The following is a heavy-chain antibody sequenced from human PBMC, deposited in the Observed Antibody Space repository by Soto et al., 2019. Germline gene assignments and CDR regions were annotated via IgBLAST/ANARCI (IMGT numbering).Heavy chain of an antibody. CDR3: ARGDGIQLGSLAGRYYYHKMDV. Sequence: QVQLRESGPGLVKSSETLSLTCTVSGGSISTYYWSWVRQPPGKGLEWIGYIYYSGTATYNPALRRRVTISVGTSKNQFSLRLSSVTASDTAVYYCARGDGIQLGSLAGRYYYHKMDVWGQGTTVTVYS. J-gene: IGHJ6*02. D-gene: IGHD1-1*01. V-gene: IGHV4-59*01. CDR2: IYYSGTA. CDR1: GGSISTYY.